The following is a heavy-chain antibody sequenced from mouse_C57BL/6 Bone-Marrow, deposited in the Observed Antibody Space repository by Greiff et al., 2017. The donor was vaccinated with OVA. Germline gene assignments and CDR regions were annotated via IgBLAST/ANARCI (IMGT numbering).Heavy chain of an antibody. Sequence: VKLMESGAELARPGASVKLSCKASGYTFTSSGISWVQQRTGQGLEWIGEIYPRSGNTYYNEKFKGTATLTADKSSSTAYMELRSLTSEDSAVYFCAREELGCYCDVWGTGTTVTVSA. D-gene: IGHD4-1*01. J-gene: IGHJ1*03. CDR2: IYPRSGNT. CDR1: GYTFTSSG. CDR3: AREELGCYCDV. V-gene: IGHV1-81*01.